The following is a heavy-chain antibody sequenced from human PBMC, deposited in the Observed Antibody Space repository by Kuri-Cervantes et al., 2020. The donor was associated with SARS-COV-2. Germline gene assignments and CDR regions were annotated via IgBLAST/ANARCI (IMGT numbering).Heavy chain of an antibody. CDR2: ISGSGGST. D-gene: IGHD6-19*01. J-gene: IGHJ3*02. CDR1: GFTFSSYA. Sequence: LSLTCAASGFTFSSYAMSWVRQAPGKGLEWVSAISGSGGSTYYADSVKGRFTISRDNSKSTLYLQMNSLRAEDTAVYYCARVKQWLERTAFDIWGQGTMVTVSS. CDR3: ARVKQWLERTAFDI. V-gene: IGHV3-23*01.